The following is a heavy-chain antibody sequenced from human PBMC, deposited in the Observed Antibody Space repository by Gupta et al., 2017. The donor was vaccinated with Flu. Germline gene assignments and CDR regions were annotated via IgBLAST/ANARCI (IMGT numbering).Heavy chain of an antibody. J-gene: IGHJ6*02. CDR3: ARDREYSSSSDPLQYYYYGMDV. Sequence: QVQLVQSGAEVKKPGASVKVSCKASGYTFTGYYMHWVRQAPGQGLEWMGWINPNSGGTNYAQKFQDRVTMTRDTSISTAYMELSRLRSDDTAVYYCARDREYSSSSDPLQYYYYGMDVWGQGTTVTVSS. D-gene: IGHD6-6*01. CDR2: INPNSGGT. CDR1: GYTFTGYY. V-gene: IGHV1-2*02.